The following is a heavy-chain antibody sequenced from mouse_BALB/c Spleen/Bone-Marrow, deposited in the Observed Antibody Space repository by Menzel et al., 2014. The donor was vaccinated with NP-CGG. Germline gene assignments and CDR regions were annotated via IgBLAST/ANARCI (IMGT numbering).Heavy chain of an antibody. J-gene: IGHJ1*01. D-gene: IGHD1-1*02. CDR3: ARDINYGIYWFFDV. V-gene: IGHV7-3*02. Sequence: EVKLMDSGGGLVQPGGSLRLSCATSGFTFTDYYMSWDHQPPGKALEWLGFIRNKANGYTTEYSASVKGRFTISRDNSQSILYLQMNTLRAEDSATYYRARDINYGIYWFFDVWGAGTAVTVSS. CDR1: GFTFTDYY. CDR2: IRNKANGYTT.